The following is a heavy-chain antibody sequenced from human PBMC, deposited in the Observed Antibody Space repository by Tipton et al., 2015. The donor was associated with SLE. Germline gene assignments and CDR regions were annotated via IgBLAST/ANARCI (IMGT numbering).Heavy chain of an antibody. Sequence: SLRLSCTDSGFTFGDYAMSWFRQAPGKGLEWVGIIRSKAYGGTTEDAASVKGRFTISVDTSKNQFTLKLSSVSAADTTVYDCAGLQQLVGFDPWGQGTLVTVSS. D-gene: IGHD6-13*01. J-gene: IGHJ5*02. V-gene: IGHV3-49*03. CDR2: IRSKAYGGTT. CDR1: GFTFGDYA. CDR3: AGLQQLVGFDP.